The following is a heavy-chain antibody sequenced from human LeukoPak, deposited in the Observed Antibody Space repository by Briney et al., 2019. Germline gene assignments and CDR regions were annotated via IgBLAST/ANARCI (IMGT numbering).Heavy chain of an antibody. CDR2: ISSSSSTI. J-gene: IGHJ4*02. Sequence: GGSLRLSCAASGFTFSSYSMNWVRQAPGKGLDWVSYISSSSSTIYYADSVEGRFTISRDIAKNSLYLQMNSLRAEDTAVYYCARDVRGYCSGGSCWPGYWGQGTLVTVSS. CDR3: ARDVRGYCSGGSCWPGY. V-gene: IGHV3-48*01. CDR1: GFTFSSYS. D-gene: IGHD2-15*01.